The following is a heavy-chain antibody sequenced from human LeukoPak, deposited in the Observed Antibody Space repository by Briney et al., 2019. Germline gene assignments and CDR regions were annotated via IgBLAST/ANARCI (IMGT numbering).Heavy chain of an antibody. Sequence: GGSLRLSCAASGFTFSSYSMNWVRQAPGKGLEWVSSISSSSSYIYYADSVKGRFTISRDNAKNSLYLQMNSLRDEYTAVYYWARTRGVTKDKPDYGGQGTLVTVS. CDR2: ISSSSSYI. D-gene: IGHD4-17*01. V-gene: IGHV3-21*01. CDR1: GFTFSSYS. CDR3: ARTRGVTKDKPDY. J-gene: IGHJ4*02.